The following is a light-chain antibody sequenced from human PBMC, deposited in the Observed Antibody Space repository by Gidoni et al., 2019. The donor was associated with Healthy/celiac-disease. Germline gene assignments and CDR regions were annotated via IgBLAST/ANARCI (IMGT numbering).Light chain of an antibody. J-gene: IGKJ2*01. CDR1: QSISSW. CDR3: QQYNSYST. CDR2: DAS. Sequence: DIQMTQSPSTLSASVGDRVTITCRASQSISSWLAWNQQKPGKAPKLLIYDASSLESGVPSRFSGSGSGTEFTLTISSLQPDDFATYYCQQYNSYSTFGQXTKLEIK. V-gene: IGKV1-5*01.